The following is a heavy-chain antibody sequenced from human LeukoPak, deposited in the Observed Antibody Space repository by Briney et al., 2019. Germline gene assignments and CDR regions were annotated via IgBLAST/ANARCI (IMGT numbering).Heavy chain of an antibody. CDR1: GFTFSSYA. CDR2: ISGSGGST. V-gene: IGHV3-23*01. J-gene: IGHJ4*02. Sequence: PGGSLRLSCAASGFTFSSYAMSWVRQAPGKGLEWVSGISGSGGSTYYADSVKGRFTISRDNSKNTLYLQMNSLRAEDTAVYYCAKSPRSGWYGDFDYWGQGTLVTVSS. CDR3: AKSPRSGWYGDFDY. D-gene: IGHD6-19*01.